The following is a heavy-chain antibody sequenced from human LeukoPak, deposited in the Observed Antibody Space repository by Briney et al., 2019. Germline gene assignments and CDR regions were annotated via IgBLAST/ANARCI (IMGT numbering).Heavy chain of an antibody. CDR2: ISGSGGST. V-gene: IGHV3-23*01. CDR3: AKDDRGNYYDSSGYYN. J-gene: IGHJ4*02. D-gene: IGHD3-22*01. Sequence: GGSLRLSCAASGFTFSSYAMSWVRQAPGKGLEWVSAISGSGGSTYYADSVKGRFTISRDDSKNTLYLQMNSLRAEDTAVYYCAKDDRGNYYDSSGYYNWGQGTLVTVSS. CDR1: GFTFSSYA.